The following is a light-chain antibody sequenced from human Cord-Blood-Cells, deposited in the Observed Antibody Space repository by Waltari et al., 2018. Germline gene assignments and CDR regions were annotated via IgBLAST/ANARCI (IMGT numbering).Light chain of an antibody. J-gene: IGKJ2*01. CDR2: AAS. Sequence: DIQMTQSPSSLSASVGDRVTITCRASQNISSYLNWYQQKPGKAPKLLIYAASSLQSGVPSRFSGSGSGTDFTLTISSLQPEDFATYYCQQSYSTPYTFGQRTKLEIK. CDR1: QNISSY. CDR3: QQSYSTPYT. V-gene: IGKV1-39*01.